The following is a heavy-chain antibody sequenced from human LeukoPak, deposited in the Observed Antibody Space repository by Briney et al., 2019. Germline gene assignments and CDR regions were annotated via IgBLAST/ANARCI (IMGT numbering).Heavy chain of an antibody. CDR1: GFSFSSYW. Sequence: QPGGSLRLSCEGSGFSFSSYWMTWVRQLPGKGPEWVANIRQDESERYFADSVKGRFTISRDNAKNSLYLQMNSLRAEDTAVYYCARVRTPRWGFDYWGQGTLVTVSS. D-gene: IGHD1/OR15-1a*01. J-gene: IGHJ4*02. CDR2: IRQDESER. CDR3: ARVRTPRWGFDY. V-gene: IGHV3-7*01.